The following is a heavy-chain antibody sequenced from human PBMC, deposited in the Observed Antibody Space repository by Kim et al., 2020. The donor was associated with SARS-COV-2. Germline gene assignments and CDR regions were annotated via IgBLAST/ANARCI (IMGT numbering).Heavy chain of an antibody. CDR2: ISFGGVT. Sequence: GGSLRLSCAASGFTFSNYGVSWVRRAPGKGLEWVSAISFGGVTDYADSVRGRFTTSRDNPKSTVYLQMNSLRAEDTAVYYCAGICGTTSCSDDYWGQGT. CDR1: GFTFSNYG. V-gene: IGHV3-23*01. CDR3: AGICGTTSCSDDY. J-gene: IGHJ4*02. D-gene: IGHD2-2*01.